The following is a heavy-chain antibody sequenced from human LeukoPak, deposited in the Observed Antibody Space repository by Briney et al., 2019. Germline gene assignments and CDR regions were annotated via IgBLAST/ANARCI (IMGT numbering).Heavy chain of an antibody. CDR2: IYSGGTT. V-gene: IGHV3-66*01. CDR3: ARDRGGSRSDC. J-gene: IGHJ4*02. Sequence: GGSLRLSCAASGFTFSSYWMHWVRQAPGKGLVWVSVIYSGGTTYYADSVKGRFTISRDTSKNTLYLQMNSLRAEDTAVYYCARDRGGSRSDCWGQGTLVTVSS. CDR1: GFTFSSYW. D-gene: IGHD6-13*01.